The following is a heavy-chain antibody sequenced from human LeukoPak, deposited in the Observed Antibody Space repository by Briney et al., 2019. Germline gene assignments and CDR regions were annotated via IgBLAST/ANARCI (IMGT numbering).Heavy chain of an antibody. CDR1: GFTFSSYG. J-gene: IGHJ3*02. V-gene: IGHV3-30*18. CDR3: AKDKGGGYGNDGFDI. D-gene: IGHD3-16*01. Sequence: GGSLRLSCAASGFTFSSYGMHWVRQAPGKGLEWVAVISYDGSNQYCADSVKGRFTISRDNSKNTLYLQMNSLRAEDTAVYYCAKDKGGGYGNDGFDIWGRGTMVTVSS. CDR2: ISYDGSNQ.